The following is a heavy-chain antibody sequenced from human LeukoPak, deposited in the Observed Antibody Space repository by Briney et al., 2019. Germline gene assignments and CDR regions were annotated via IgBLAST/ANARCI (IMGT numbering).Heavy chain of an antibody. D-gene: IGHD2-2*01. CDR3: ARVGPTRGYFDY. J-gene: IGHJ4*02. CDR1: GFTLSSYW. V-gene: IGHV4-59*01. Sequence: GSLRLSCAASGFTLSSYWTSWIRQPPGKGLEWIGYIYYSGSTNYNPSLKSRVTISVDTSKNQFSLKLSSVTAADTAVYYCARVGPTRGYFDYWGQGTLVTVSS. CDR2: IYYSGST.